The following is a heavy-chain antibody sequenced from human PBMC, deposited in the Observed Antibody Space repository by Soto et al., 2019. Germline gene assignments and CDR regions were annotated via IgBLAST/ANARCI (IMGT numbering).Heavy chain of an antibody. CDR2: INHSGST. J-gene: IGHJ6*03. D-gene: IGHD2-15*01. V-gene: IGHV4-34*01. CDR1: GGSFSGYY. CDR3: AKGYCSGGSCYHSYYYYYMDV. Sequence: PSETLSLTCAVYGGSFSGYYWSWIRQPPGKGLEWIGEINHSGSTNYNPSLKSRVTISVDTSKNQFSLKLSSVTAADTAVYYCAKGYCSGGSCYHSYYYYYMDVWGKGTTVTVSS.